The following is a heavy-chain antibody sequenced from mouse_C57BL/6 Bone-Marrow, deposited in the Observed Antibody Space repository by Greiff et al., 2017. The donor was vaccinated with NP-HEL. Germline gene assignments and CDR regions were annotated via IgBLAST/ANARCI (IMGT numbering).Heavy chain of an antibody. CDR3: ARDYYGSGFAY. D-gene: IGHD1-1*01. J-gene: IGHJ3*01. CDR1: GYTFTDYY. CDR2: INPYNGGT. V-gene: IGHV1-19*01. Sequence: EVQLQQSGPVLVKPGASVKMSCKASGYTFTDYYMNWVKQSHGKSLEWIGVINPYNGGTSYNQKFKGKATLTVYKSSSTAYMELNSLTSEDSAVDYCARDYYGSGFAYWGQGTLVTVSA.